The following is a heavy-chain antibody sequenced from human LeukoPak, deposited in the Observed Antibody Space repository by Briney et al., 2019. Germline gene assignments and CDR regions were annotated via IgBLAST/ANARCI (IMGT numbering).Heavy chain of an antibody. D-gene: IGHD3-3*01. CDR3: AKAAMTRRVFIRGMDV. CDR2: ISDSGGTT. Sequence: GGSLRLYCSASGFTFSNYGMSWLGPAQGQGLEGVSGISDSGGTTYHADSVKGRLTISRDNSKNTLDLQQNSRRADGTAVYCCAKAAMTRRVFIRGMDVWGQGTTVTVSS. V-gene: IGHV3-23*01. J-gene: IGHJ6*02. CDR1: GFTFSNYG.